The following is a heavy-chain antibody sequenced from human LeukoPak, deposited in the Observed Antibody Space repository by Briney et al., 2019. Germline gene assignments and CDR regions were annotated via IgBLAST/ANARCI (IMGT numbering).Heavy chain of an antibody. CDR1: GASISSYY. Sequence: SETLSLTCTVSGASISSYYWSWIRQPPGKGLEWIGYIYYSGNTTYNPSLNSRVTISVDTSKNQFSLKLSSVTAADTAVYYCARQLGYCSTTSCYPWFDPWGQGTLVTVSS. CDR2: IYYSGNT. J-gene: IGHJ5*02. CDR3: ARQLGYCSTTSCYPWFDP. D-gene: IGHD2-2*01. V-gene: IGHV4-59*01.